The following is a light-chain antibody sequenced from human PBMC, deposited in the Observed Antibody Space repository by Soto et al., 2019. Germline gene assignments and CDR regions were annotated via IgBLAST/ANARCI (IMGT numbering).Light chain of an antibody. CDR2: EVS. CDR1: SSDVGGYNY. Sequence: QSALTQPASVSGSTGQSITISCTGASSDVGGYNYVSWYQQHPGKAPKLMIYEVSNRPSGVSNRFSGSKSGNTASLTISGLQAEDVADYYCSSYTSSSTLVFGTGTKLTVL. V-gene: IGLV2-14*01. CDR3: SSYTSSSTLV. J-gene: IGLJ1*01.